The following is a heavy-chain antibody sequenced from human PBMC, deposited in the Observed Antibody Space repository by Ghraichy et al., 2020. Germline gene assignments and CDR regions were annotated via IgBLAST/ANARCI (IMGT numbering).Heavy chain of an antibody. V-gene: IGHV3-21*01. CDR3: ARDEYSSSSGDWFDP. J-gene: IGHJ5*02. CDR1: GFTFSSYS. D-gene: IGHD6-6*01. Sequence: LSLTCAASGFTFSSYSMNWVRQAPGKGLEWVSSISSSSSYIYYADSVKGRFTISRDNAKNSLYLQMNSLRAEDTAVYYCARDEYSSSSGDWFDPWGQGTLVTVSS. CDR2: ISSSSSYI.